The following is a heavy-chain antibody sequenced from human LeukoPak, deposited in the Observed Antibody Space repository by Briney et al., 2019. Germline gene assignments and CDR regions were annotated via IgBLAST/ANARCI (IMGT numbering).Heavy chain of an antibody. D-gene: IGHD3-22*01. V-gene: IGHV2-5*02. J-gene: IGHJ4*02. Sequence: ESGPTLVKPTQTLTLTRTFSGFSLSTSGVGVGWIRQPPGKALEWLALIYWDDDKRYSPSMKSRLTITKDTSKNQVVLTMTNMDPVDTATYYCAHKGGSSGPNHFEYWGQGTLVTVSS. CDR2: IYWDDDK. CDR1: GFSLSTSGVG. CDR3: AHKGGSSGPNHFEY.